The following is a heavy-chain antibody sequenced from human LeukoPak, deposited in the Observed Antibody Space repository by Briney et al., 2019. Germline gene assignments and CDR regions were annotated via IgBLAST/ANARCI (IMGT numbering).Heavy chain of an antibody. D-gene: IGHD3-16*01. CDR1: GGSISDYY. Sequence: SETLSLTCTVSGGSISDYYRGWIRQPPGKGLEWIGYFYNSGSSTYNPSLKSRVTISVDTSKGQFSLKVNSVTAADTAVYYCTRGAGWLIDYWGQGILVTVSS. V-gene: IGHV4-59*01. CDR2: FYNSGSS. J-gene: IGHJ4*02. CDR3: TRGAGWLIDY.